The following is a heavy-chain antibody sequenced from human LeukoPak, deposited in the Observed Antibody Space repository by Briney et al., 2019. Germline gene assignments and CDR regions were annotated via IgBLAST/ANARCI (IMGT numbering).Heavy chain of an antibody. J-gene: IGHJ4*02. D-gene: IGHD5-18*01. V-gene: IGHV3-23*01. Sequence: GGSLRLSCAASGFTFSSYAMSWVRQAPGKGLEWVSAISGSGGSTYYADSVKGRFTISRDNSKNTLYLQMNSLRAEDTAVYYCARGRVGMVTFDYWGQGTLVTVSS. CDR2: ISGSGGST. CDR3: ARGRVGMVTFDY. CDR1: GFTFSSYA.